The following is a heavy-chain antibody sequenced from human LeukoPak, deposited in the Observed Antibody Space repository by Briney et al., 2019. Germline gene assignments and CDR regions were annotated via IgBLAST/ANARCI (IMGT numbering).Heavy chain of an antibody. CDR1: GGSFSGYY. CDR2: INHSGST. Sequence: SETLSLTCAVYGGSFSGYYGSWIRQPPGKGLEWIGEINHSGSTNYNPSLKSRVTISVDTSKNQFSLKLSSVTAADTAVYYCARVRGGYTWGQGTLVTVSS. V-gene: IGHV4-34*01. D-gene: IGHD5-12*01. J-gene: IGHJ5*02. CDR3: ARVRGGYT.